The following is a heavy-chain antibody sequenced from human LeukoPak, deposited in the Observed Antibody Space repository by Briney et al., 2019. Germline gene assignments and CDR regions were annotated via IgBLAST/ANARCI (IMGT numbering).Heavy chain of an antibody. J-gene: IGHJ4*02. V-gene: IGHV3-23*01. CDR2: SGSGGGT. CDR3: VKSNNLGGDY. CDR1: GLTFRNYA. D-gene: IGHD1/OR15-1a*01. Sequence: GGSLRLSCAASGLTFRNYAMNWVRQAPGKGLEWVSSSGSGGGTFYADSVKGRFTISRDNSKKTVYLQMQSLRVEDTAVYYCVKSNNLGGDYWGQGTLVTVSS.